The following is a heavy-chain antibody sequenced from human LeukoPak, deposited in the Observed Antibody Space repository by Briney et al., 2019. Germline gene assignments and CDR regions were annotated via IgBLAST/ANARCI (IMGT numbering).Heavy chain of an antibody. CDR1: GYTFTSYD. CDR2: MNPNNGRT. CDR3: ARNLAMTGDFDY. D-gene: IGHD2-2*01. Sequence: WASVKVSCKTSGYTFTSYDINWVRQAPGRGLEWLGWMNPNNGRTGYAQTFQGRVSMTRDTSISTAYMELRSLRSEDTAVYYCARNLAMTGDFDYWGQGTLVTVSS. V-gene: IGHV1-8*01. J-gene: IGHJ4*02.